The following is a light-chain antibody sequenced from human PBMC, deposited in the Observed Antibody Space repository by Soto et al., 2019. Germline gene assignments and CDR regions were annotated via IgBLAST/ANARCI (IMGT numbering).Light chain of an antibody. J-gene: IGKJ1*01. CDR3: QQYGSSPRT. CDR2: GAS. Sequence: EIVLTQSPGTLSLSPGERATLSCRASQCVSSSYLAWYQQKPGQAPRLLIYGASSRATGIPDRFSGSGSGTDFTLTICRLVPEDFAVYYCQQYGSSPRTFGQETRVDIK. V-gene: IGKV3-20*01. CDR1: QCVSSSY.